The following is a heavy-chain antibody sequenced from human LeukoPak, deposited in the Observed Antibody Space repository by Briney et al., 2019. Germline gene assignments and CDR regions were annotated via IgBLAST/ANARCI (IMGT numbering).Heavy chain of an antibody. J-gene: IGHJ4*02. D-gene: IGHD6-6*01. Sequence: SETLSLTCAVYGGSFSGYYWSWIRQPPGKGLEWIGEINHGGSTNYNPSLKSRVTISVDTSKNQFSLKLSSVTAADTAVYYCARARRWVSSSGLFDYWGQGTLVTVSS. CDR3: ARARRWVSSSGLFDY. CDR1: GGSFSGYY. V-gene: IGHV4-34*01. CDR2: INHGGST.